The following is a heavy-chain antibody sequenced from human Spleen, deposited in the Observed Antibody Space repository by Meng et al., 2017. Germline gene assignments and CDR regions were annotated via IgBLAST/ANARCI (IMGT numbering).Heavy chain of an antibody. CDR2: IIPSVGTT. V-gene: IGHV1-69*08. J-gene: IGHJ4*02. CDR3: TTEADYGDYGY. Sequence: QVQLVQSGAEVKKPGSSVKVSCKASGGTFRSNTITWVRQAPGQGLEWMGRIIPSVGTTNYAQKFQGRVTLTADKSTTTSYMDLSSLRSEDTATYYCTTEADYGDYGYWGRGTLVTVSS. CDR1: GGTFRSNT. D-gene: IGHD4-17*01.